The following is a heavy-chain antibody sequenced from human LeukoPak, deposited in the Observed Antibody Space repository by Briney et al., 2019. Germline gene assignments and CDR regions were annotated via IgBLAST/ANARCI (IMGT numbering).Heavy chain of an antibody. CDR1: GFTFNKYW. V-gene: IGHV3-7*03. CDR3: AKDGGGDGTNWFDP. D-gene: IGHD2-21*02. J-gene: IGHJ5*02. Sequence: GGSLRLSCAASGFTFNKYWMTWVRQAPGKGLEWVATIKTDGSQKYYVDSVKGRFTISRDNAKNSLYLQMNSLRAEDTALYYCAKDGGGDGTNWFDPWGQGTLVTVSS. CDR2: IKTDGSQK.